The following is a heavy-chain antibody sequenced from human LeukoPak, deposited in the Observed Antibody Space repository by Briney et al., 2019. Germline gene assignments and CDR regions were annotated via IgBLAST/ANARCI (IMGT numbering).Heavy chain of an antibody. CDR3: ARVIGQYSSSWPFDY. CDR2: ITGGSTYI. J-gene: IGHJ4*02. V-gene: IGHV3-21*01. D-gene: IGHD6-13*01. CDR1: GFTFSSYT. Sequence: GRSLRLSRAASGFTFSSYTKNWVRQAPGKGLEWVSSITGGSTYIYYADSLKGRFTISRDNAKNSLYLQMNSLRAEDTAVYYCARVIGQYSSSWPFDYWGQGTLVTVSS.